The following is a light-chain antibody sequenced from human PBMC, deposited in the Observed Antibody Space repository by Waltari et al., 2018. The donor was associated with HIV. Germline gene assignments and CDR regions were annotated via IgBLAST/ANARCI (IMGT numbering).Light chain of an antibody. CDR1: SNDLGRYDL. CDR2: DVT. Sequence: QSALTQPASVSGSPGQSITISCTGTSNDLGRYDLVSWYQHQPSRAPKLIMYDVTKWPSGVSHRFSGSRSGATASLTISGLQAEDEADYYCCSYAGMTTWVFGGGTKVTVL. CDR3: CSYAGMTTWV. J-gene: IGLJ3*02. V-gene: IGLV2-23*02.